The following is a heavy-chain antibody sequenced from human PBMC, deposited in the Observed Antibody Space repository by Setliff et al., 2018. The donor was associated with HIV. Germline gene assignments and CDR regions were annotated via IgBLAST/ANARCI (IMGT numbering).Heavy chain of an antibody. V-gene: IGHV4-31*03. CDR1: GGTIASGGHY. CDR2: IFYSGDS. D-gene: IGHD2-8*01. Sequence: SETLSLTCTVSGGTIASGGHYWSWIRQHPGKGLEWIGYIFYSGDSSYNPSLKSRLTLSLDMSKNHFSLKVNSGTAADTAGYYYARGDVYCTNGVCYSQHYYPMDVWGQGTTVTVSS. J-gene: IGHJ6*02. CDR3: ARGDVYCTNGVCYSQHYYPMDV.